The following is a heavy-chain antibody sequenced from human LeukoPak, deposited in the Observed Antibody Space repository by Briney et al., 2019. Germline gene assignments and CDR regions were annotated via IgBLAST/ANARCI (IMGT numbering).Heavy chain of an antibody. CDR1: GFTFSSYA. CDR2: ISGSGGST. CDR3: AKRISSGWSYYFDY. J-gene: IGHJ4*02. V-gene: IGHV3-23*01. Sequence: QPGGSLRLSCAASGFTFSSYAMSWVRQAPGKGLEWVSAISGSGGSTYYADSVKGRFTISRDNSKNTLYLQMNRLRAEDTAVYYCAKRISSGWSYYFDYWGQGTLVTVSS. D-gene: IGHD6-19*01.